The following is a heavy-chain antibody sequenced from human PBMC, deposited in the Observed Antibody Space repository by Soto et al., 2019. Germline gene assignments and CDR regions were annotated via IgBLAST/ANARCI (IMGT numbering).Heavy chain of an antibody. J-gene: IGHJ4*02. CDR1: GFTFSSYG. D-gene: IGHD2-21*02. V-gene: IGHV3-30*18. CDR3: AKEAQGIVVVTAIQTLHYFDY. CDR2: ISYDGSNK. Sequence: GGSLRLSCAASGFTFSSYGMHWVRQAPGKGLEWVAVISYDGSNKYYADSVKGRFTISRDNSKNTLYLQMNSLRAEDTAVYYCAKEAQGIVVVTAIQTLHYFDYWGQGTLVTVSS.